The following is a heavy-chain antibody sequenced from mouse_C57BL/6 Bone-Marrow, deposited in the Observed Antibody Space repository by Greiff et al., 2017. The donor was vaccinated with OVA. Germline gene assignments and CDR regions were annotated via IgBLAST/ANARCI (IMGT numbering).Heavy chain of an antibody. Sequence: EVMLVESGGGLVQPGGSLKLSCAASGFTFSDYYMYWVRQTPEKRLEWVAYISNGGGSTYYPDTVKGRFTISRDNAKNTLYLQMSRLKSEDTAMYYCASNDGYQFAYWGQGTLVTVSA. CDR1: GFTFSDYY. J-gene: IGHJ3*01. CDR2: ISNGGGST. V-gene: IGHV5-12*01. D-gene: IGHD2-3*01. CDR3: ASNDGYQFAY.